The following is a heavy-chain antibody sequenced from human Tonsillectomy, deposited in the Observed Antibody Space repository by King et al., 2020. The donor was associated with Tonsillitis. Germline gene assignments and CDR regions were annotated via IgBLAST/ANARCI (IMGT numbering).Heavy chain of an antibody. J-gene: IGHJ4*02. V-gene: IGHV4-34*01. Sequence: VQLQQWGAGLLKPSETLSLTCAVYGGSFSGYYWSWIRQPPGKGLEWIGEINHSGSTNYNPSLKSRVTISEDTSKNQISLKLSSVTAADTAVYYCARGLGRPFDYWGQGTLVTVSS. D-gene: IGHD3/OR15-3a*01. CDR3: ARGLGRPFDY. CDR2: INHSGST. CDR1: GGSFSGYY.